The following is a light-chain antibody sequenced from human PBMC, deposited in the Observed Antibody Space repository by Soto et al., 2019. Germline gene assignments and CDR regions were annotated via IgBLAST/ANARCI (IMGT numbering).Light chain of an antibody. J-gene: IGLJ1*01. CDR3: SSYTSGSTSYV. Sequence: QSVLTQPASVSGSPGQSSTVFCTGTSSDVGGYNYVSWYQQHPGKAPKLIIYDVSDRPSGVSNRFSGSKSGNTASLTISGLQAEDEADYYCSSYTSGSTSYVFGTGTKVTVL. CDR1: SSDVGGYNY. V-gene: IGLV2-14*03. CDR2: DVS.